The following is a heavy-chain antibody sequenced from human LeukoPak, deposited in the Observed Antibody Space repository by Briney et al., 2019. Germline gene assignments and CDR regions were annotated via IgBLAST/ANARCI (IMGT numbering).Heavy chain of an antibody. CDR3: ARDLDYLDY. CDR2: IKQDGSEK. CDR1: GFTFSSYA. J-gene: IGHJ4*02. Sequence: PGGSLRLSCAVSGFTFSSYAMSWVRQAPGKGLEWVANIKQDGSEKYYVDSVKGRFTISRDNAKNSLYLQMNSLRAEDTAVYYCARDLDYLDYWGQGTLVTVSS. V-gene: IGHV3-7*04.